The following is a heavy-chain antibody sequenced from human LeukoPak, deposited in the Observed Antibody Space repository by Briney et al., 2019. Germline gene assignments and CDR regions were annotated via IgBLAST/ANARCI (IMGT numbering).Heavy chain of an antibody. CDR1: GFTVSSNS. D-gene: IGHD4/OR15-4a*01. CDR2: IYSDNT. V-gene: IGHV3-53*01. J-gene: IGHJ4*02. Sequence: GGSLRLSCTVSGFTVSSNSMSWVRQAPGKGLEWVSFIYSDNTHYSDSVKGRFTISRDDSKNTLYLQMNSLRAEDTAMYYCARRAGAYSHPYDYWGQGTLVTVSS. CDR3: ARRAGAYSHPYDY.